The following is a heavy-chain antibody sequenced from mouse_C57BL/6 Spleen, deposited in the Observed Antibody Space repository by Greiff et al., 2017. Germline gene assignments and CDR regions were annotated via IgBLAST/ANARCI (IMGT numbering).Heavy chain of an antibody. CDR2: IYWDDDN. CDR3: ARCVYSNYGAMDY. Sequence: QVTLKVCGPGILQSSQTLSLTCSFSGFSLSTSGMGVSCIRLPSGKRLEWLAHIYWDDDNRSNPTLKRRLTISKDTSRKQVFIKINSVDTANTATYDGARCVYSNYGAMDYWGQGTSVTVS. D-gene: IGHD2-5*01. CDR1: GFSLSTSGMG. J-gene: IGHJ4*01. V-gene: IGHV8-12*01.